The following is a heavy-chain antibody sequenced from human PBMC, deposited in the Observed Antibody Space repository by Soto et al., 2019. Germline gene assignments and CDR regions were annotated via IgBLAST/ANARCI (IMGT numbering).Heavy chain of an antibody. V-gene: IGHV4-59*01. J-gene: IGHJ4*02. CDR2: IYYSGST. D-gene: IGHD5-12*01. Sequence: PSETLSLTCTVFGGSISSYSWSWIRQPPGKGLEWIGYIYYSGSTNYNPSRKSRVTISVDTSKNQFSLKLSSVTAADTAVYYCARWLQYHDGGFDYWGQGTLVNVSS. CDR1: GGSISSYS. CDR3: ARWLQYHDGGFDY.